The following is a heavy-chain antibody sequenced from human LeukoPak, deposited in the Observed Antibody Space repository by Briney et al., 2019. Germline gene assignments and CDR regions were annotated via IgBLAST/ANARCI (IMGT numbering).Heavy chain of an antibody. CDR2: ISGSSGII. Sequence: PGGSLRLSCAASGFTFNTYTMNWVRQAPGKGLEWVSYISGSSGIIDYADSVRGRFTISRDNAKNSLYLQMNSLRAEDTAVYYCVRDARYCPDSWGQGTLVTVSS. CDR3: VRDARYCPDS. J-gene: IGHJ5*02. V-gene: IGHV3-48*01. CDR1: GFTFNTYT. D-gene: IGHD2-8*02.